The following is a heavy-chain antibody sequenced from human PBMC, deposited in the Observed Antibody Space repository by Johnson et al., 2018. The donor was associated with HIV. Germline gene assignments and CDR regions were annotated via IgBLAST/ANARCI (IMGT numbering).Heavy chain of an antibody. J-gene: IGHJ3*02. D-gene: IGHD3-3*01. CDR2: IYSGGST. CDR3: ARDPYYDFWTGRRDAFDI. Sequence: VHLVESGGGVVQPGRSLRLSCAASGFAFSSYAMHWVRQAPGKGLEWVSVIYSGGSTYYADSVKGRFTISRDTSKNTLYLQMNSLRAEDTAVYYCARDPYYDFWTGRRDAFDIWGQGTMVTVSS. CDR1: GFAFSSYA. V-gene: IGHV3-66*01.